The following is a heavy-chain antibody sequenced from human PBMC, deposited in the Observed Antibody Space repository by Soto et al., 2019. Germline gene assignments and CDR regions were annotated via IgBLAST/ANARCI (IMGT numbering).Heavy chain of an antibody. D-gene: IGHD3-3*01. CDR2: ISGSGDFT. CDR1: GFTLSSYA. Sequence: EVQMLASGGGLVQPGGSLSLSCAASGFTLSSYALSWVRQAPGKGLEWVSGISGSGDFTFDADSVRGRFTISRDNSMNILYLQMNSLGVEATAVYYCARGPTISGVRVDAFDIWGQGTMATVSS. CDR3: ARGPTISGVRVDAFDI. J-gene: IGHJ3*02. V-gene: IGHV3-23*01.